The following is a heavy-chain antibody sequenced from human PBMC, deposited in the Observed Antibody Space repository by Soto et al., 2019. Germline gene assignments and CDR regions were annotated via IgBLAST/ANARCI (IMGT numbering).Heavy chain of an antibody. CDR1: GFTFSNYG. CDR2: VSGSGGTT. J-gene: IGHJ5*02. Sequence: GGSLRLSCEASGFTFSNYGMSWVRQAPGKGLEWVSGVSGSGGTTDYADSVKGRFTISRDNSKSTLYLQMDSLKADDTAVYYCAKDRSELERAVLLDPWGQGTLVTVSS. V-gene: IGHV3-23*01. D-gene: IGHD1-1*01. CDR3: AKDRSELERAVLLDP.